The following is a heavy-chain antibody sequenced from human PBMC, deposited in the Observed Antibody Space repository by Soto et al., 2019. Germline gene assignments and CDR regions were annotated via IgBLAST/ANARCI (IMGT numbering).Heavy chain of an antibody. Sequence: QGHLVESGGGLVKPGGSLRLSCAPSGFIFSDYYMTWIRQAPGKWLEWVSYISSSGTVTSYADSVKGRFTISRDNVKNSLYLQMNSLRAEDSALYYCARAGGSGWSLDYWCQGALVTASS. V-gene: IGHV3-11*01. J-gene: IGHJ4*02. CDR3: ARAGGSGWSLDY. D-gene: IGHD6-19*01. CDR2: ISSSGTVT. CDR1: GFIFSDYY.